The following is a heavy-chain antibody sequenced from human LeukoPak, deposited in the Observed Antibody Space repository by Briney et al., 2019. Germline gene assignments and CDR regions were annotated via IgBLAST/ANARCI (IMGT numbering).Heavy chain of an antibody. CDR3: ATGDRY. CDR1: EYSFTNNW. Sequence: GESLKIPCKASEYSFTNNWIGWVRQMPGKGLEWMGIIYPGDSDTRYRPSFEGQVTISADKSISTAYLQWSSLKASDTAMYYCATGDRYWGQGTLVTVSS. CDR2: IYPGDSDT. D-gene: IGHD2-21*01. V-gene: IGHV5-51*01. J-gene: IGHJ4*02.